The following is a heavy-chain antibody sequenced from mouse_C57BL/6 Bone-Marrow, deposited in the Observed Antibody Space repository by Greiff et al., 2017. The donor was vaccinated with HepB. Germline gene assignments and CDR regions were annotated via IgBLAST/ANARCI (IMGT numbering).Heavy chain of an antibody. CDR3: ARGPYYYGSSYFDD. V-gene: IGHV1-78*01. CDR1: GYTFTDHT. D-gene: IGHD1-1*01. J-gene: IGHJ2*01. Sequence: QVQLQQSDAELVKPGASVKISCKVSGYTFTDHTIHWMKQRPEQGLEWIGYIYPRDGSTKYNEKFKGKATLTADKSYSTAYMQLNSLTSEDAAVYFCARGPYYYGSSYFDDWGQGTTLTVSS. CDR2: IYPRDGST.